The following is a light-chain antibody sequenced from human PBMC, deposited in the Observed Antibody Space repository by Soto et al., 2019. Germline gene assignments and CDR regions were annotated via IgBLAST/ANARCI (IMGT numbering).Light chain of an antibody. CDR3: QQYHDWPMT. CDR2: GAS. V-gene: IGKV3-15*01. J-gene: IGKJ3*01. CDR1: ESVSSN. Sequence: EIVMTQSPSILSLSPGERATLSCRASESVSSNLAWYQQRPGQAPRLLISGASTRATGIPVRSSGSGSGTDFTLTISSLQSEDFVFYYCQQYHDWPMTFGPGTKVDIK.